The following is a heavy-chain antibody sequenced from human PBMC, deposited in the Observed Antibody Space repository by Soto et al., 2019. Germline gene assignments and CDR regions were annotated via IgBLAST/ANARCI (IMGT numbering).Heavy chain of an antibody. CDR1: GYSFEGYG. D-gene: IGHD3-10*01. CDR3: TRIYGSGTYLPDF. V-gene: IGHV3-49*03. Sequence: EVQLVESGGGLEQPGRSLRLSCKTSGYSFEGYGVSWFRRAPGKGLEWVAFIRSRRYGGAADYVASVMGRFTISRDDPSSIAYLQMNSLKIDDTAVYYCTRIYGSGTYLPDFWGPGTLVTVSS. CDR2: IRSRRYGGAA. J-gene: IGHJ4*02.